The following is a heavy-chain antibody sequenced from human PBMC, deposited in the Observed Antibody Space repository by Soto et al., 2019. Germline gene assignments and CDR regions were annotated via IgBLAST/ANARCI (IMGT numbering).Heavy chain of an antibody. J-gene: IGHJ5*02. V-gene: IGHV1-18*01. Sequence: QVQLVQSGTEVKKPGASVKVSCKASGYTYSNYGISWVRQAPGQGLEWMGWISDFEAGANYGQKFQGKVTLTIDTSTATAYMELRRLTSDDTAVYYCVRDYDMGGEDCFDPWGQGTRVIVSS. CDR2: ISDFEAGA. CDR1: GYTYSNYG. CDR3: VRDYDMGGEDCFDP. D-gene: IGHD3-9*01.